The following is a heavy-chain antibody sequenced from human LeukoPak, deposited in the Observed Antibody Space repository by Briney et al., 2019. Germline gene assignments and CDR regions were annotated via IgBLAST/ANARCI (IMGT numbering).Heavy chain of an antibody. CDR1: GFTFSIFG. Sequence: PGGSLRLSCAASGFTFSIFGIHWVRQAPGKVLEWVAFIRFDGSHKYYADSVKGRFTISRDNSKNTLYLQMNSLRVEDTAVYYCGKITDGELRRFDYWGQGTRVTVSS. CDR2: IRFDGSHK. CDR3: GKITDGELRRFDY. D-gene: IGHD1-26*01. J-gene: IGHJ4*02. V-gene: IGHV3-30*02.